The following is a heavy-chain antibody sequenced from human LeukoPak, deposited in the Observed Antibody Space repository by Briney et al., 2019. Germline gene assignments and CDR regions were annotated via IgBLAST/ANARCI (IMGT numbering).Heavy chain of an antibody. CDR3: AKDLHNWGFDY. CDR2: LHAGGST. CDR1: GFTVRSTY. V-gene: IGHV3-53*01. D-gene: IGHD7-27*01. J-gene: IGHJ4*02. Sequence: GGSLILSCAASGFTVRSTYMSWVRQAPGKGLECVSVLHAGGSTFYADSVRGRFTISRDISKNTLYLQMNSLRVEDTALYYCAKDLHNWGFDYWGQGILVTVSS.